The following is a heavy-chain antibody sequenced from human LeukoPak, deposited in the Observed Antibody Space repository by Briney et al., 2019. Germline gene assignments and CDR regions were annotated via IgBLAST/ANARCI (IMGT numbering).Heavy chain of an antibody. CDR1: GYTFTSYY. V-gene: IGHV1-46*01. D-gene: IGHD3-10*01. Sequence: GASVKVSCKASGYTFTSYYMHWVRQAPGQGLEWMGIINPSGGSTSYAQKFQGRVTMTRGMSTSTAYMELSRLRSDDTAVYYCARDSGERGSGSYLIAYWGQGTLVTVSS. CDR2: INPSGGST. J-gene: IGHJ4*02. CDR3: ARDSGERGSGSYLIAY.